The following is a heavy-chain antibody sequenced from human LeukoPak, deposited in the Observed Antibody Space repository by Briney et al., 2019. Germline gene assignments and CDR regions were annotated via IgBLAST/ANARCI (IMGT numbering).Heavy chain of an antibody. CDR1: GFTFGDYA. Sequence: GGSLRLSCTASGFTFGDYAMSWVRQAPGKGLEWVGFIRSKAYGGTTEYAASVKGRFTISRDDSKSIAYLQMNSLKTEDTAVYYCRNYGGYYYYYGMDVWGQGTTVTVSS. J-gene: IGHJ6*02. CDR3: RNYGGYYYYYGMDV. V-gene: IGHV3-49*04. D-gene: IGHD1-7*01. CDR2: IRSKAYGGTT.